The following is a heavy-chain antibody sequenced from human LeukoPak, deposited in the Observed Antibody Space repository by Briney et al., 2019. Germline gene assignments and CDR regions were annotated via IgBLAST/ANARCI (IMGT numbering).Heavy chain of an antibody. CDR2: MNPNSGNT. J-gene: IGHJ4*02. CDR3: ARVLYVWGSRIVIPFRY. CDR1: GYTFTSYD. V-gene: IGHV1-8*03. D-gene: IGHD3-16*02. Sequence: EASVKVSCKAPGYTFTSYDINWVRQATGQGLEWMGWMNPNSGNTGYAQKFQGRVTITRNTSISTAYMELSSLRSEDTAVYYCARVLYVWGSRIVIPFRYWGQGTLVTVSS.